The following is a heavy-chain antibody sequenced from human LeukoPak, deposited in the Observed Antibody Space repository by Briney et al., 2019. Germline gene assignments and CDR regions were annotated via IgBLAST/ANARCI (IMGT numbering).Heavy chain of an antibody. Sequence: GGSLRLSCAASGFTFSNYWMSWVRQAPGKGLEWVANIKDDGSGKYYVDSLKGRFTISRDNSKNTLYLQMNSLRAEDTAVYYCAKGGYGDYEVGNWFDPWGQGTLVTVSS. J-gene: IGHJ5*02. CDR1: GFTFSNYW. CDR2: IKDDGSGK. D-gene: IGHD4-17*01. CDR3: AKGGYGDYEVGNWFDP. V-gene: IGHV3-7*03.